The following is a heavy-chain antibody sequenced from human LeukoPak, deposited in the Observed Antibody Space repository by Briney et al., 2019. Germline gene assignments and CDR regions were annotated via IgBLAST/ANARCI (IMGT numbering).Heavy chain of an antibody. Sequence: AGGSLRLSCAASGFTFSSYSMNWVRQAPGKGLEWVSSISSSSSYIYYADSVKGRFTISRDNAKNSLYLQVNSLRAEDTAVYYCARKTTVSYAFDIWGQGTMVTVSS. V-gene: IGHV3-21*01. CDR1: GFTFSSYS. CDR2: ISSSSSYI. CDR3: ARKTTVSYAFDI. J-gene: IGHJ3*02. D-gene: IGHD4-11*01.